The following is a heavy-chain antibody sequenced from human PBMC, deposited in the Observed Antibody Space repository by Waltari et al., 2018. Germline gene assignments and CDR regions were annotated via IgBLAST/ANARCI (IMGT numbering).Heavy chain of an antibody. CDR1: GGSISSYY. CDR2: IYTSGST. Sequence: QVQLQESGPGLVKPSETLSLTCTVSGGSISSYYWSWIRQPAGKGLEWIGRIYTSGSTNYNPSRKSRVIMSVDTSKNQFSLKLSSVTAADTAVYYCARENWNYGGTGYYYYMDVWGKGTTVTVSS. J-gene: IGHJ6*03. D-gene: IGHD1-7*01. CDR3: ARENWNYGGTGYYYYMDV. V-gene: IGHV4-4*07.